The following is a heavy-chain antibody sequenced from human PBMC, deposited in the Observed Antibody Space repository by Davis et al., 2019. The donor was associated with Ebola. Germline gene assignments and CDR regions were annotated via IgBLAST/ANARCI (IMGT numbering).Heavy chain of an antibody. V-gene: IGHV4-39*01. CDR2: IYYSGST. Sequence: MPSETLSLTCTVSGGSISSSSYYWGWIRQSPGKGLEWIGSIYYSGSTYYNPSLKSRVTISVDTSKNQFSLKLSSVTAADTAVYYCARRVRGYDSSGYTDYWGQGTLVTVSS. CDR3: ARRVRGYDSSGYTDY. J-gene: IGHJ4*02. D-gene: IGHD3-22*01. CDR1: GGSISSSSYY.